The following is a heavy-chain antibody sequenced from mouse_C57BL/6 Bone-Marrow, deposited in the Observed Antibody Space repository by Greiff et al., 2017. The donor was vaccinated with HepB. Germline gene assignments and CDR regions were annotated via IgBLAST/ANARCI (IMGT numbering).Heavy chain of an antibody. CDR2: IDPSDSYT. CDR3: ARSGGLRDYFDY. CDR1: GYTFTSYW. D-gene: IGHD2-4*01. J-gene: IGHJ2*01. V-gene: IGHV1-69*01. Sequence: QVQLQQPGAELVMPGASVKLSCKASGYTFTSYWMHWVKQRPGQGLEWIGEIDPSDSYTNYNQKFKGKSTLTVNKSSSTAYMQLNSLTSGDSAVYYCARSGGLRDYFDYWGQGTTLTVSS.